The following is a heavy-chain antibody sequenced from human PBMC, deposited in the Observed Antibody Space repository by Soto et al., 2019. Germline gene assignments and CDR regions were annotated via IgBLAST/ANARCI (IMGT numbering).Heavy chain of an antibody. V-gene: IGHV1-18*01. CDR1: GYTFSNYG. J-gene: IGHJ4*02. CDR2: VSADNGNT. Sequence: GASVKVSCKASGYTFSNYGISWVRQAPGQGLEWMGWVSADNGNTNYAQRFQGRVTMTTDTSTSTAHMELRSLRSDDTAVYYCARRGLDYWGQGTLVTVSS. CDR3: ARRGLDY.